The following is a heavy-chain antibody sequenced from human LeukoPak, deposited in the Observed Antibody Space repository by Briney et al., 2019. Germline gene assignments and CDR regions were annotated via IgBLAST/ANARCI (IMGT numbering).Heavy chain of an antibody. CDR1: GGSISSYY. V-gene: IGHV4-59*01. Sequence: SETLSLTCTVSGGSISSYYWSWIRQPPGKGLEWIAYIYYSGSTNYNPSLKSRVTISVDTSKHHFSLNLTSVTAADTAVYYCARHEVRRADTAMVSHYYYYMDVWGKGTTVTVSS. D-gene: IGHD5-18*01. CDR3: ARHEVRRADTAMVSHYYYYMDV. CDR2: IYYSGST. J-gene: IGHJ6*03.